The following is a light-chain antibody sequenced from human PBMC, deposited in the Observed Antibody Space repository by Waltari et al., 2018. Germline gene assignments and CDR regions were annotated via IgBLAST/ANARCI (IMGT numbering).Light chain of an antibody. CDR1: QSVSTT. V-gene: IGKV3-15*01. CDR3: QQCDNWPWT. Sequence: EIVMKQSPATLSVSPGERATLSCRTSQSVSTTLAWYQQKPGQPPRLLIYDASSRATGVPARFSGRGSGTEFTLTISSLQSEDFAVYYCQQCDNWPWTFGQGTKVEMK. CDR2: DAS. J-gene: IGKJ1*01.